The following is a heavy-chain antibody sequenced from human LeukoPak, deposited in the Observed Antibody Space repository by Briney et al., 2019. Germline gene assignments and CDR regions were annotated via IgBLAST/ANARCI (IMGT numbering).Heavy chain of an antibody. J-gene: IGHJ6*03. CDR3: ASGEGYYYYYMDV. Sequence: SETLSLTCTVSGGFISNNYWSWIRQPAGKGLEWVGRIYGSGITYYNPSLKSRLTISVDKSKNQFSLKLSSVTAADSAVYYCASGEGYYYYYMDVWGKGATVTVSS. CDR1: GGFISNNY. CDR2: IYGSGIT. V-gene: IGHV4-4*07. D-gene: IGHD7-27*01.